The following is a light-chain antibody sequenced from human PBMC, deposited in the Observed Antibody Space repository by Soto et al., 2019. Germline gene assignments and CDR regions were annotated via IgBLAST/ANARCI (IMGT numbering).Light chain of an antibody. Sequence: IQMTQSPSSMSASIGDRVTIICRASQDISTYLNWYQQRPGRAPKVVIYDASNLQSGVPSRFSGSGSGTEFTLTITSLQREDFATYYCQQSYSPRRVFSFGPGTKVEI. CDR1: QDISTY. CDR3: QQSYSPRRVFS. CDR2: DAS. J-gene: IGKJ4*01. V-gene: IGKV1-39*01.